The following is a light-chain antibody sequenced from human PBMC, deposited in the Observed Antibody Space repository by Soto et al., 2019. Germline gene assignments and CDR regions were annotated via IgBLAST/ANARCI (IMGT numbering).Light chain of an antibody. J-gene: IGKJ1*01. CDR2: DAS. CDR3: QQYNSYWGT. V-gene: IGKV1-5*01. CDR1: QSISSW. Sequence: DIQMSQSPSTLSASVGDRVTITCRASQSISSWLAWYQQKPGKAPKLLIYDASSLESGVPSRFSGSGSGTEFTLTISSLQPDDFATYYCQQYNSYWGTFGQGTKV.